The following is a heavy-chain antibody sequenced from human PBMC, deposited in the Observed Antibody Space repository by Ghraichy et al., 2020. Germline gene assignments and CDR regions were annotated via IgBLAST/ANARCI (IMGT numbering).Heavy chain of an antibody. CDR2: TYYRSKCSN. V-gene: IGHV6-1*01. D-gene: IGHD3-16*01. J-gene: IGHJ4*02. CDR1: GDSISNNRVT. Sequence: SQTLSLTCVITGDSISNNRVTWAWVRQSPSRGFEWLGGTYYRSKCSNDYAVSVKSRIAINPDTSRNQFSLQLNSVTPEDTAMYFCARLIRGAYDYWGQGTQVTVSS. CDR3: ARLIRGAYDY.